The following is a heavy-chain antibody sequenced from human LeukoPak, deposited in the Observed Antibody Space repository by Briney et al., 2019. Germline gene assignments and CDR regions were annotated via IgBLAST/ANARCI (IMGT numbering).Heavy chain of an antibody. Sequence: PSETLCLTCTVSGGSISSSSYYWGWIRQPPGKGLEWIGSIYYRGSTDYNPSLKSRVTMYVDTSKNQFSLKLNSVTAADTAVYYCATKRSGWYNYYYMDVWGKGATVTVSS. CDR2: IYYRGST. D-gene: IGHD6-19*01. CDR1: GGSISSSSYY. J-gene: IGHJ6*03. V-gene: IGHV4-39*01. CDR3: ATKRSGWYNYYYMDV.